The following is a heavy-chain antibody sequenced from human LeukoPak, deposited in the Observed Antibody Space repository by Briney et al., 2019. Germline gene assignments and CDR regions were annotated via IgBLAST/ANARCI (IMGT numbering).Heavy chain of an antibody. D-gene: IGHD1-26*01. CDR2: IIPIFDTA. V-gene: IGHV1-69*01. CDR1: GGTFSSYA. CDR3: ARDGVGATKRGAFDY. Sequence: GASVKVFCKASGGTFSSYAISWVRQARGQGLEWMGGIIPIFDTANYAEKFEGRGTITADESTSTTYMELSSLKSEDTAVYYCARDGVGATKRGAFDYWGQGTLVTVSS. J-gene: IGHJ4*02.